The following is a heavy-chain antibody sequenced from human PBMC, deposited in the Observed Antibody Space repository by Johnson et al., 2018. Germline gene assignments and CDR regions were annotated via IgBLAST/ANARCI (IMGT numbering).Heavy chain of an antibody. Sequence: QVQLVQSGGGVVQXGRSLRLSCAVSGFTFSSYGMHWVRQAPGKGLEWVAVIWYDGNNKYYAASVKGRFPISRDNSKNTLFLQMNSLRVEDTAVYYCARMGCSGGSCYSGYYYYGMDVWGQGTTVTVSS. J-gene: IGHJ6*02. D-gene: IGHD2-15*01. V-gene: IGHV3-33*01. CDR1: GFTFSSYG. CDR2: IWYDGNNK. CDR3: ARMGCSGGSCYSGYYYYGMDV.